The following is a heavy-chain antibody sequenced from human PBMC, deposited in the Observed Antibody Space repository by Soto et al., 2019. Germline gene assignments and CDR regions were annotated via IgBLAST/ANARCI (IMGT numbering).Heavy chain of an antibody. D-gene: IGHD3-10*01. V-gene: IGHV3-23*01. J-gene: IGHJ4*02. CDR2: ISGSGST. CDR3: AKVISTPGSPL. CDR1: GFTFSTYA. Sequence: GSLRLSCAASGFTFSTYAMTWVRQAPGKGLAWLSSISGSGSTYYADSVKGRFTISRDNSKNTLYLQMNSLRAEDTAVYYCAKVISTPGSPLWGRGTLVTVSS.